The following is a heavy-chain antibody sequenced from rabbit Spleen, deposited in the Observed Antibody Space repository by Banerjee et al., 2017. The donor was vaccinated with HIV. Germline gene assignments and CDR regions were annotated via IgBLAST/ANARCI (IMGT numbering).Heavy chain of an antibody. CDR1: GFSFSDRDV. CDR2: IYTSSGNT. CDR3: ARDTSSSFSSYGMDL. V-gene: IGHV1S45*01. J-gene: IGHJ6*01. Sequence: QEQLEESGGGLVKPEGSLTLTCKASGFSFSDRDVMCWVRQAPGKGLELIACIYTSSGNTWYASWAKGRFTFSKTSSTTVTLQMTSLTVADTATYFCARDTSSSFSSYGMDLWGPGTLVTVS. D-gene: IGHD1-1*01.